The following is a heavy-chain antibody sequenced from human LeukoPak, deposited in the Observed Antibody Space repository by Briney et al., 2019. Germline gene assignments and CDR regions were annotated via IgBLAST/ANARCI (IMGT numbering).Heavy chain of an antibody. CDR3: ASISYDISGYYDY. J-gene: IGHJ4*02. CDR2: LNSDGSGT. CDR1: RFTFSSYW. D-gene: IGHD3-22*01. V-gene: IGHV3-74*01. Sequence: GGSLRLSCAASRFTFSSYWMHWVRHAPGTGLVWVSRLNSDGSGTTYADSVKRRFTISRDNAKNTLYLQMNTLSAEDTAVYFCASISYDISGYYDYWGQGTLVTVSS.